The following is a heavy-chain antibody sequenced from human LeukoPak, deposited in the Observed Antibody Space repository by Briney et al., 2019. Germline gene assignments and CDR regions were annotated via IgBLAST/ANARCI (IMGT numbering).Heavy chain of an antibody. CDR1: GFTFSSYA. D-gene: IGHD3-10*01. CDR3: ANRGKYYFDY. V-gene: IGHV3-23*01. CDR2: IGGSNSNT. J-gene: IGHJ4*02. Sequence: PGRSLRLSCAASGFTFSSYAMSWVRQAPGKGLEWVSTIGGSNSNTYYADSVKGRFTISRDNSKNTLYLQMHSLSAEDTAVYYCANRGKYYFDYWGQGTLVTVSS.